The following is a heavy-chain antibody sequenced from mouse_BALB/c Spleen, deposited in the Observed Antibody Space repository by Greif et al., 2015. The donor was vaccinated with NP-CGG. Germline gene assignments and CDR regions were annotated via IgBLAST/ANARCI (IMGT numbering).Heavy chain of an antibody. Sequence: QVQLQQSGAELAKPGASVKMSCKASGYTFTSYWMHWVKQRPGQGLEWIGYINPSTGYTEYNQKFKDKATLTADKSSSTAYMQLSSLTSEDSAVYYCAYEDGDYWGQGTTLTVSS. D-gene: IGHD2-12*01. V-gene: IGHV1-7*01. CDR3: AYEDGDY. CDR2: INPSTGYT. J-gene: IGHJ2*01. CDR1: GYTFTSYW.